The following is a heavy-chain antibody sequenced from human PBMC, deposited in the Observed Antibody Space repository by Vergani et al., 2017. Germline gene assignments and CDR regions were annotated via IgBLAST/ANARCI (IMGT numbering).Heavy chain of an antibody. D-gene: IGHD2-15*01. CDR3: ARGAPVVVVAATRGGVDY. CDR1: GYTFTGYY. J-gene: IGHJ4*02. Sequence: QVQLVQSGAEVKKPGASVKVSCKASGYTFTGYYMHWVRQAPGQGLEWMGWINPNSGGTNYAQKFQGWVTMTRDTSISTAYMELSRLRSDDTAVYSCARGAPVVVVAATRGGVDYWGQGTLVTVSS. V-gene: IGHV1-2*04. CDR2: INPNSGGT.